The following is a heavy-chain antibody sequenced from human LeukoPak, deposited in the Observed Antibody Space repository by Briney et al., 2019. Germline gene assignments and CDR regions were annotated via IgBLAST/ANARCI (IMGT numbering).Heavy chain of an antibody. CDR3: AKPCSGGSCYSYYFDY. J-gene: IGHJ4*02. D-gene: IGHD2-15*01. V-gene: IGHV3-23*01. CDR2: ISGSGGST. Sequence: PGGSLRLSCAASGFTFSSYAMSWVRQAPGEGLEWVSAISGSGGSTYYADSVKGQFTISRDNSKNTLYLQMNSLRAEDTAVYYCAKPCSGGSCYSYYFDYWGQGTLVTVSS. CDR1: GFTFSSYA.